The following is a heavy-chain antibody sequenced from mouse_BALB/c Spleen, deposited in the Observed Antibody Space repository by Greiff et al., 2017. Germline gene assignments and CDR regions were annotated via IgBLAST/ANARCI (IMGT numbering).Heavy chain of an antibody. CDR1: GFTFSSYA. Sequence: EVQGVESGGGLVKPGGSLKLSCAASGFTFSSYAMSWVRQTPEKRLEWVASISSGGSTYYPDSVKGRFTISRDNARNILYLQMSSLRSGDTAMYYCARGYGSRYVDYAMDYWGQGTSVTVSS. CDR3: ARGYGSRYVDYAMDY. CDR2: ISSGGST. D-gene: IGHD1-1*01. V-gene: IGHV5-6-5*01. J-gene: IGHJ4*01.